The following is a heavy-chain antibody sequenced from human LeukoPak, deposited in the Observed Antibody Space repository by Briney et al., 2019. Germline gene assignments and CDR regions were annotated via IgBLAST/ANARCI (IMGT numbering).Heavy chain of an antibody. J-gene: IGHJ5*02. CDR2: INPNSGGT. D-gene: IGHD6-13*01. CDR3: ARGSGRQQLWFDP. V-gene: IGHV1-2*02. Sequence: ASVKVSCKASGYTFTGQYMYWVRQAPGQGLEWMGWINPNSGGTNYAQKFQGRVTMARDTSISTAYMELSSLRSDDTAVYYCARGSGRQQLWFDPWGQGTLVTVSS. CDR1: GYTFTGQY.